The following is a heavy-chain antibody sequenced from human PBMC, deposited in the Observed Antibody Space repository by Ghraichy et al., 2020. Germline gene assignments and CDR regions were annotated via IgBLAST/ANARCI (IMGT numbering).Heavy chain of an antibody. CDR2: IYSNRNT. J-gene: IGHJ4*02. CDR1: GGSMTTYF. Sequence: SETLSLTCTVSGGSMTTYFWNWIRQPAGKGLEWIGRIYSNRNTNYNPSLKSRITMSVDTSKNQFSLKLTSVTAADTAVYYCAGFVDSVRWDIDYWGQGTLVTVSS. D-gene: IGHD5/OR15-5a*01. V-gene: IGHV4-4*07. CDR3: AGFVDSVRWDIDY.